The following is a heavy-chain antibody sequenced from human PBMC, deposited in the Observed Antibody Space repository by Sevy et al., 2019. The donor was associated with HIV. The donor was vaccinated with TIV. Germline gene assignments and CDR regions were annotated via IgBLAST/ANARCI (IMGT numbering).Heavy chain of an antibody. Sequence: PQREALKISCSGSGFIFSCYSITWVRQAPGKGLEWGANIKEDERARYYVDSVRGRFTISRDNTKTSLYLQMDSLRVEDTAVYFCARARGHCDGGSCHPPDYWGQGTLVTVSS. V-gene: IGHV3-7*01. CDR2: IKEDERAR. J-gene: IGHJ4*02. CDR1: GFIFSCYS. D-gene: IGHD2-15*01. CDR3: ARARGHCDGGSCHPPDY.